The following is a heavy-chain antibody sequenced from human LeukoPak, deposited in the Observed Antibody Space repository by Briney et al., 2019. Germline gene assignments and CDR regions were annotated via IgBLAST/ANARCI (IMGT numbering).Heavy chain of an antibody. Sequence: ASVKVSCKASQYTFTDYFLHWVRQAPGQGLEWMGRINPNSGGTNYAQNFRGRVTTTRDTSISTAYMEVRSLTSDDTAVYFCARAAGRVNSGGSETAFDIWGQGTLITVSS. V-gene: IGHV1-2*06. CDR1: QYTFTDYF. CDR2: INPNSGGT. CDR3: ARAAGRVNSGGSETAFDI. D-gene: IGHD2-15*01. J-gene: IGHJ3*02.